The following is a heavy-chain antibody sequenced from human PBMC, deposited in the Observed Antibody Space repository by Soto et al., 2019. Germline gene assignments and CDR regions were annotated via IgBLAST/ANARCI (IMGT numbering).Heavy chain of an antibody. D-gene: IGHD6-19*01. CDR1: GYSFTSYW. CDR3: AGTRIAVAGTNYYYGMDV. CDR2: IYPGDSDT. V-gene: IGHV5-51*01. Sequence: RTISCKGSGYSFTSYWIGWVRQMPGKGLEWMGIIYPGDSDTRYSPSFQGQVTISADKSISTAYLQWSSLKASDTAMYYCAGTRIAVAGTNYYYGMDVWGQGTTVTVSS. J-gene: IGHJ6*02.